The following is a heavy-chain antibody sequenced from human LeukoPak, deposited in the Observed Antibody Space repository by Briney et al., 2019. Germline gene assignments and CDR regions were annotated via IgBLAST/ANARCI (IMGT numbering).Heavy chain of an antibody. CDR1: GFTFSSYW. D-gene: IGHD5-24*01. Sequence: GGSLRLSCAASGFTFSSYWMHWGRQAPGKGLVWVSRINSDGSSTSYADSVKGRFTISRDNAKNTLYLQMNSLRAEDTAVYYCASSVEMATMGVYWGQGTLVTVSS. CDR3: ASSVEMATMGVY. CDR2: INSDGSST. J-gene: IGHJ4*02. V-gene: IGHV3-74*01.